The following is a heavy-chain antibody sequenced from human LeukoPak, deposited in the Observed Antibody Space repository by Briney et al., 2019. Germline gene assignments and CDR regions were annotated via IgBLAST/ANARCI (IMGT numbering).Heavy chain of an antibody. CDR2: INHSGST. CDR1: GFTVSSNY. D-gene: IGHD1-26*01. Sequence: PGGSLRLSCAASGFTVSSNYMSWIRQPPGKGLEWIGEINHSGSTNYNPSLKSRVTISVDTSKNQFSLKLSSVTAADTAVYYCARRGRRSSRTSGSYYPNWFDPWGQGTLVTVSS. J-gene: IGHJ5*02. V-gene: IGHV4-34*01. CDR3: ARRGRRSSRTSGSYYPNWFDP.